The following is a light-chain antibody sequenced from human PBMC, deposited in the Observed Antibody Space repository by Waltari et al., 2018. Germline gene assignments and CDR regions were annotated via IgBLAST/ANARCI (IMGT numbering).Light chain of an antibody. CDR3: QQGYDVPCT. Sequence: DTQMTHSPFSLSAPIRDTLTLTCRASRDIANYLNWYQQKSGKAPKLLIYRASSLQSGVPSRFSGSGSGTDFSLTISSLQPEDFATYYCQQGYDVPCTFGRGTKVEIK. CDR1: RDIANY. V-gene: IGKV1-39*01. CDR2: RAS. J-gene: IGKJ4*01.